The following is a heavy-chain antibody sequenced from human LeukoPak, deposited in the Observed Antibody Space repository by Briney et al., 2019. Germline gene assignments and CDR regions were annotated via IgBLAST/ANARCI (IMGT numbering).Heavy chain of an antibody. Sequence: VASVKVSCKASGYTFTSYYMHWVRQAPGQGLEWVGIINPSGDPTTYAQKFQGRVTMTSDMSTSTVYMELSSLRSEDTAVYYCARESYSYGSIDYWGQGTLVTVSS. D-gene: IGHD5-18*01. CDR1: GYTFTSYY. CDR2: INPSGDPT. J-gene: IGHJ4*02. V-gene: IGHV1-46*01. CDR3: ARESYSYGSIDY.